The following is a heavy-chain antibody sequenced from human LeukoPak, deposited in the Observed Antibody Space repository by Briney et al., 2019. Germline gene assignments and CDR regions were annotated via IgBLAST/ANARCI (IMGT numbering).Heavy chain of an antibody. V-gene: IGHV3-23*01. CDR3: GKYLQTTVGANDY. J-gene: IGHJ4*02. CDR2: ISGSGGAT. Sequence: GGSLRLSCAASGFTFSSYPMNWVRQAPGKGLEWVSVISGSGGATFYGDSVQGRFTISRDNSRDTLYLQMNSLTAEDTAVYYCGKYLQTTVGANDYWGQGTLVTISS. D-gene: IGHD1-26*01. CDR1: GFTFSSYP.